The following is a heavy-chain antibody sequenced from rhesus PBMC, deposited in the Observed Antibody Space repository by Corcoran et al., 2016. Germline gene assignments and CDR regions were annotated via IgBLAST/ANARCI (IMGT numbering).Heavy chain of an antibody. J-gene: IGHJ4*01. Sequence: QVQLQESGPGLVKPSETLSLTCAVSGGSVSSSNWWSWIRLPPGKGLEWDGYISGSSGSTYYNPSLKSRVTISTDTSKNQFSLKLSSVTAADTAVYYCARRSGSGYPFDYWGQGVLVTVSS. CDR2: ISGSSGST. CDR3: ARRSGSGYPFDY. CDR1: GGSVSSSNW. D-gene: IGHD2-21*01. V-gene: IGHV4-65*01.